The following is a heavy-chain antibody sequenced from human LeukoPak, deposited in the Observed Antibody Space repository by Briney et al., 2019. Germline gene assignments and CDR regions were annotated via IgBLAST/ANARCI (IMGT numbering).Heavy chain of an antibody. CDR2: ISGSGGST. V-gene: IGHV3-23*01. CDR1: GFTFSSYA. D-gene: IGHD3-10*01. J-gene: IGHJ4*02. Sequence: PGGSLRLSCAASGFTFSSYAMSWVRQAPGKGLEWVSAISGSGGSTYYADSVKGRFTISRDNSKNTLYLQMNSLRAEDTAVYYCAKSELWFGELTSDFDYWGQGTLVTVSS. CDR3: AKSELWFGELTSDFDY.